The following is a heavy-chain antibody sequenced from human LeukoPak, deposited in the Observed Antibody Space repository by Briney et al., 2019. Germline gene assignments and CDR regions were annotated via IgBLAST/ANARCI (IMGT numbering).Heavy chain of an antibody. CDR1: GFTFSSYA. D-gene: IGHD1-26*01. V-gene: IGHV3-30-3*01. Sequence: GGSLRLSCAASGFTFSSYAMHWVRQAPGKGLEWVAVISYDGSNKYYADSVKGRFTISRDNSKNTLYLQMNSLRAEDTAVYYCARAALSGSYDYRGQGTLVTVSS. CDR3: ARAALSGSYDY. J-gene: IGHJ4*02. CDR2: ISYDGSNK.